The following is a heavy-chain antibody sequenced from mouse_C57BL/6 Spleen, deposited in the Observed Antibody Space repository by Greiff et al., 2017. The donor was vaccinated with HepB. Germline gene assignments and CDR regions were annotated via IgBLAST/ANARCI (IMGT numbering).Heavy chain of an antibody. D-gene: IGHD1-1*01. J-gene: IGHJ4*01. CDR2: ISSGGSYT. CDR3: AREGSNLYAMDY. CDR1: GFTFSSYG. V-gene: IGHV5-6*01. Sequence: EVQVVESGGDLVKPGGSLKLSCAASGFTFSSYGMSWVRQTPDKRLEWVATISSGGSYTYYPDSVKGRFTISRDNAKNTLYLQMSSLKSEDTAMYYCAREGSNLYAMDYWGQGTSVTVSS.